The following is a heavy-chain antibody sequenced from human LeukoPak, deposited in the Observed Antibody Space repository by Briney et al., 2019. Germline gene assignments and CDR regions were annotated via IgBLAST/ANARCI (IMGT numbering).Heavy chain of an antibody. CDR2: IIPIFGAA. CDR3: ARDSRSGSYAGLGAFGI. CDR1: GGTFSSYA. J-gene: IGHJ3*02. D-gene: IGHD1-26*01. Sequence: GASVKVSCKASGGTFSSYAISWVRQAPGQGLEWMGGIIPIFGAANYAQKFQGRVTITTDESTSTAYMELSSLRSEDTAVYYCARDSRSGSYAGLGAFGIWGQGTMVTVSS. V-gene: IGHV1-69*05.